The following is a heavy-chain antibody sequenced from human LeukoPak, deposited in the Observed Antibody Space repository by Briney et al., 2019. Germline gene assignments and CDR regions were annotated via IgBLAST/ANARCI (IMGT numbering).Heavy chain of an antibody. CDR2: INPNSGGT. Sequence: ASVKVSCKASGYIFTDYYVYWVRQAPGQGLEWMGWINPNSGGTYYAQSFQGRVTMTRDTSITTAYMDLRRLRSDDTAVYYCAREAHLGASSSSTCLDYWGQGTLVTVSS. D-gene: IGHD6-6*01. CDR1: GYIFTDYY. J-gene: IGHJ4*02. V-gene: IGHV1-2*02. CDR3: AREAHLGASSSSTCLDY.